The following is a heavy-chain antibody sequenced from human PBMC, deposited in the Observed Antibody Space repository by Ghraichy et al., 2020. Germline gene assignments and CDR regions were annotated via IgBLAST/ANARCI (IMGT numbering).Heavy chain of an antibody. D-gene: IGHD2-2*03. J-gene: IGHJ4*02. CDR1: GGSISSSSYY. CDR2: IYYSGST. CDR3: ARHGPGYCSSTSCLTYFDS. Sequence: SQTLSLTCTVSGGSISSSSYYWGWIRQPPGKGLEWIGSIYYSGSTYYNPSLKSRVTISVDTSKNQFSLKLSSVTAADTAVYYCARHGPGYCSSTSCLTYFDSWGQGTLVTVSS. V-gene: IGHV4-39*01.